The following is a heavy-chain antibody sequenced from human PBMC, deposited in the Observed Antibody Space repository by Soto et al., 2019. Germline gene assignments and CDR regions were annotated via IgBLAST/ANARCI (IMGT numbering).Heavy chain of an antibody. CDR2: IYYTGST. Sequence: QVQLQESGPRLVKPSETLSLTCSVSGGSISSYYWSWIRQPPGKGLEWIGYIYYTGSTNYNPSLKSRVTISVDTSKNLFSLNLSSLTAADTAVYYCARDGEVASNLHWVDLWGQGTLVTFSS. CDR1: GGSISSYY. J-gene: IGHJ5*02. V-gene: IGHV4-59*01. D-gene: IGHD5-12*01. CDR3: ARDGEVASNLHWVDL.